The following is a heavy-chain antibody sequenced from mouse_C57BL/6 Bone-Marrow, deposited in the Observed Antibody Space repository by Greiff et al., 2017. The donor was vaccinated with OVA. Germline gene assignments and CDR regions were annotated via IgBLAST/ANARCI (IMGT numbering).Heavy chain of an antibody. CDR1: GFTFSSYA. V-gene: IGHV5-4*03. D-gene: IGHD5-1*01. CDR3: ARVPNYYAMDY. CDR2: ISDGGSYT. Sequence: EVKLVESGGGLVKPGGSLKLSCAASGFTFSSYAMSWVRQTPEKRLEWVATISDGGSYTYYPDNVKGRFTISRDNAKNNLYLQMSHLKSEDTAMYYCARVPNYYAMDYWGQGTSVTVSS. J-gene: IGHJ4*01.